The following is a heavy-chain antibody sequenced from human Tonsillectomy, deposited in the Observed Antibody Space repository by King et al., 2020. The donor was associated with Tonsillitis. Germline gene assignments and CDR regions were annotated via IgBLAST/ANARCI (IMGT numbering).Heavy chain of an antibody. V-gene: IGHV3-66*01. J-gene: IGHJ3*02. D-gene: IGHD6-19*01. CDR1: GFTVNSNY. CDR2: IYIVGST. Sequence: VQLVESGGGLVQPGGSLRLSCAASGFTVNSNYMSWVRQAPGKGLEWGSVIYIVGSTYYADSVKGRFTISRDNSKNTLYLQMNSLRAEDTAVYYCAGGTAAVAVTGGAFDIWGQGTMVTVSS. CDR3: AGGTAAVAVTGGAFDI.